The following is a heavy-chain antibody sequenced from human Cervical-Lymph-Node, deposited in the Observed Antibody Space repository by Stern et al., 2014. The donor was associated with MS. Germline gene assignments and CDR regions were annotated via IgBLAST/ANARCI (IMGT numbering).Heavy chain of an antibody. Sequence: EVQLVESGGGLIQPGGSLRLSCAASGFTVSSNYMSLVRQAPGQGLEGVTVIYSGGSTYYADSLKGRFTISRDNSKNTLYLQMNSLRAEDTAVYYCASMVRGDWFDPWGQGTLVTVSS. CDR3: ASMVRGDWFDP. CDR2: IYSGGST. D-gene: IGHD3-10*01. CDR1: GFTVSSNY. V-gene: IGHV3-53*01. J-gene: IGHJ5*02.